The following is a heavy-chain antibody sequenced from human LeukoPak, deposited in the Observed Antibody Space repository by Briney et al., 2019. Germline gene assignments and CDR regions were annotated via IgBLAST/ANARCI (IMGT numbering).Heavy chain of an antibody. CDR3: ARGGYYYGSGSYEFGTY. V-gene: IGHV4-34*01. D-gene: IGHD3-10*01. Sequence: SETLSLTCAVYGGSFSSYYWSWIRQPPNKGLEWIGEINHSGSTSYNPSLKSRLTISIDTSNNQFSLKLSSVTAADTAVYYCARGGYYYGSGSYEFGTYWGQGTLVTVSS. J-gene: IGHJ4*02. CDR1: GGSFSSYY. CDR2: INHSGST.